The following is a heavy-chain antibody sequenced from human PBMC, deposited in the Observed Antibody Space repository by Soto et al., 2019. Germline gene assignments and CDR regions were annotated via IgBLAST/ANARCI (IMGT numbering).Heavy chain of an antibody. V-gene: IGHV3-7*01. CDR3: VSDGSSGWHFDS. Sequence: VQLVESGGGLVQPGGSLRLSCEASGFTFSRYWMSWIRQAPGKGLEWVANVKQDGSQSYLVDSVKGRFTMSRDNAKNSMCLQMNSLRAEDTAVYYCVSDGSSGWHFDSWGQGTLVTVSS. J-gene: IGHJ4*02. CDR2: VKQDGSQS. D-gene: IGHD6-19*01. CDR1: GFTFSRYW.